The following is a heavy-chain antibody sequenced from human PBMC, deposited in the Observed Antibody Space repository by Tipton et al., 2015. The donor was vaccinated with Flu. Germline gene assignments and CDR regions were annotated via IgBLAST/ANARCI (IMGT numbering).Heavy chain of an antibody. J-gene: IGHJ4*02. CDR1: GDAISSSLYY. CDR2: IYYSGST. CDR3: ARSPSYSGSGIYPYYFDD. V-gene: IGHV4-39*07. D-gene: IGHD3-10*01. Sequence: TLSLTCTVSGDAISSSLYYWGWIRQPPGEGLEWIGSIYYSGSTHYNSSLESRVTISLDTSKKQFSLQLTSVTAADTAVYFCARSPSYSGSGIYPYYFDDWGQGTLVTVAS.